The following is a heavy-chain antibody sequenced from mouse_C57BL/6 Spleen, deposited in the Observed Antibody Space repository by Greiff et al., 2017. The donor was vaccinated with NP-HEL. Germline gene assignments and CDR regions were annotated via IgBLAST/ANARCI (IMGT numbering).Heavy chain of an antibody. J-gene: IGHJ3*01. Sequence: EVQGVESGGGLVKPGGSLKLSCAASGFTFSDYGMHWVRQAPEKGLEWVAYISSGSSTIYYADTVKGRFTISRDNAKNTLFLQMTSLRSEDTAMDYCAREGYDPWFAYWGQGTLVTVSA. CDR1: GFTFSDYG. CDR3: AREGYDPWFAY. V-gene: IGHV5-17*01. CDR2: ISSGSSTI. D-gene: IGHD2-2*01.